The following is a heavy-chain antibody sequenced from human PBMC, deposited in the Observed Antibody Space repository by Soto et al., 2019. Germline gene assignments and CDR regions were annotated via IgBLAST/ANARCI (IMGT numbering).Heavy chain of an antibody. CDR1: GGSISSSSYY. CDR3: ATRPPQIVVSLLRFPS. CDR2: IYYSGST. V-gene: IGHV4-39*01. D-gene: IGHD2-2*01. J-gene: IGHJ5*02. Sequence: PSETLSLTCTVSGGSISSSSYYWGWIRQPPGKGLEWIGSIYYSGSTYYNPSLKSRVTISVDTSKNQFSLKLSSVTAADTAVYYCATRPPQIVVSLLRFPSWGQGTPVTVSS.